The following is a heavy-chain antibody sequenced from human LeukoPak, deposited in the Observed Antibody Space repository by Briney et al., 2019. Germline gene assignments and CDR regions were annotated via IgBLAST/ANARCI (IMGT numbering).Heavy chain of an antibody. D-gene: IGHD3-22*01. CDR1: GFTFSNAW. CDR3: STTYYYDSSEGY. CDR2: IKSKTDGGTT. V-gene: IGHV3-15*07. Sequence: GGSLRLSCAASGFTFSNAWMNWVRQAPGKGLEWVGRIKSKTDGGTTDYAAPVKGRFTISRDDSKNTLYLQMNSLKAEDTAVYYCSTTYYYDSSEGYWGQGTLVTVSS. J-gene: IGHJ4*02.